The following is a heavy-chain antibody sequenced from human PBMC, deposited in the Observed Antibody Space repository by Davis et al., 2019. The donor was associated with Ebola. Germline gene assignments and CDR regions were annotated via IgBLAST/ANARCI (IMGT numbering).Heavy chain of an antibody. CDR1: GGSISSSSYY. CDR2: IYYSGST. J-gene: IGHJ5*02. CDR3: ARGAEYPGDWFDP. D-gene: IGHD2/OR15-2a*01. V-gene: IGHV4-39*07. Sequence: PSETLSLTCTVSGGSISSSSYYWGWIRQPPGKGLEWIGSIYYSGSTYYNPSLKSRVTISVDTSKNQFSLKLSSVTAADTAVYYCARGAEYPGDWFDPWGQGTLVTVSS.